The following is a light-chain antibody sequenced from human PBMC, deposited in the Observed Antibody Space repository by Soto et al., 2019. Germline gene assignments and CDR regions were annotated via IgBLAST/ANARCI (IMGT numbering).Light chain of an antibody. V-gene: IGLV2-14*01. CDR2: EVS. CDR1: SSDVGGYNF. CDR3: ISYTASSSWV. Sequence: QSVLTQPASVSGSPGQSITISCTGTSSDVGGYNFVSWYQHHPGKAPKLMIYEVSNRPSGVSNRFSGSKSGNTASLTISGPQAEDEADYYCISYTASSSWVFGGGTKLTVL. J-gene: IGLJ3*02.